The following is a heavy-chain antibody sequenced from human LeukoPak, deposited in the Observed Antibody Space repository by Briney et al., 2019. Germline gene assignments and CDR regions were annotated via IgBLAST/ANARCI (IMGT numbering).Heavy chain of an antibody. J-gene: IGHJ5*02. CDR2: INHSGST. CDR1: GGSFSGYY. CDR3: ARVKGYYGSGSYSRRAWFDP. Sequence: PSETLSLTCAVYGGSFSGYYWSWIRQPPGKGLEWFGEINHSGSTNYNPSLKSRVTISVDTSKNQFSLKLSSVTAADTAVYYCARVKGYYGSGSYSRRAWFDPWGQGTLGTVSS. D-gene: IGHD3-10*01. V-gene: IGHV4-34*01.